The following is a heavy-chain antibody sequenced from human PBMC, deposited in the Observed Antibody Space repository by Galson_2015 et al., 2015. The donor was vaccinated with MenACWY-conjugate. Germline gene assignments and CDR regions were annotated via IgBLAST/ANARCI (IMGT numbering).Heavy chain of an antibody. D-gene: IGHD3-10*01. J-gene: IGHJ6*02. Sequence: SVKVSCKASGYTFTTHGISWVRQAPGQGLEWMGWINPYNASTHSAQKLQGRATMTTDTSTSTAYMELRSLRSDDTAVYYCAREALRGIKSYSGMAAGAQGTTAPASS. CDR1: GYTFTTHG. V-gene: IGHV1-18*04. CDR3: AREALRGIKSYSGMAA. CDR2: INPYNAST.